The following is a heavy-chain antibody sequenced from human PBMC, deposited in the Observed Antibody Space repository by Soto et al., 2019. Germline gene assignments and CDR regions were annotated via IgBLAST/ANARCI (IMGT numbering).Heavy chain of an antibody. CDR2: IAGGSNYI. CDR3: ARDRDYYGSGFDY. CDR1: GFTFSSYT. D-gene: IGHD3-10*01. J-gene: IGHJ4*02. V-gene: IGHV3-21*01. Sequence: EVQLVESGGGQVKPGGSLRLSCAASGFTFSSYTMNWVRQAPDKGLEWVSSIAGGSNYIYYADSATGRFTISRDNAKNSLYLQMNGLRAEDTAVYYCARDRDYYGSGFDYWGQGTLVTVSS.